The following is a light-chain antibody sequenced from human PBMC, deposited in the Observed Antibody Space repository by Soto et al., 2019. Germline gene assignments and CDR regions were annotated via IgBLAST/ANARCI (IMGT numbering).Light chain of an antibody. J-gene: IGLJ2*01. CDR3: ASYTAASNMV. V-gene: IGLV2-14*03. CDR1: RSDIGSRNS. CDR2: DVN. Sequence: QSALTQSASVSWSLGHSITISCTGTRSDIGSRNSVSWYQHHPGKAPKLMIYDVNIRPSGVSHRFSGSKSGNAASLTISGLQAEEEADYSCASYTAASNMVFGGGTKVTAL.